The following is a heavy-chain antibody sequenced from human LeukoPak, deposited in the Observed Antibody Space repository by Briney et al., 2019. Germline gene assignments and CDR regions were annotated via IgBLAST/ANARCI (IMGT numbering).Heavy chain of an antibody. Sequence: GGSLRLSCAASGFTFSSYGMHWVRQAPGKGLEGVAVIWYDGSNKYYADSVKGRLPISRDNSKNTLYMQMDSLRAEDTAVYYCARTGGGYSSRWYGSAPFFDYWGQGTLVTVSS. D-gene: IGHD6-13*01. J-gene: IGHJ4*02. V-gene: IGHV3-33*01. CDR1: GFTFSSYG. CDR2: IWYDGSNK. CDR3: ARTGGGYSSRWYGSAPFFDY.